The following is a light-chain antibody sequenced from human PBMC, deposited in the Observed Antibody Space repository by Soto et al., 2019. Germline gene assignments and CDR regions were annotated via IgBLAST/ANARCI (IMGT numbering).Light chain of an antibody. CDR2: ETS. V-gene: IGKV3-11*01. CDR3: QQRSNWPPTWT. Sequence: EIVSTQSPATLSLSPGERATPSCRASQSVSNYLAWYQQKPGQAPRLLIYETSNRATGIPARFSGSGSGTDFTLTISSLEPEDFAVYYCQQRSNWPPTWTFGQGTKVDIK. J-gene: IGKJ1*01. CDR1: QSVSNY.